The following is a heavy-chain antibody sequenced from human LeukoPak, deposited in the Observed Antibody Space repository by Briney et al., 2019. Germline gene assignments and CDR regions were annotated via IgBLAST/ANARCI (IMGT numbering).Heavy chain of an antibody. J-gene: IGHJ4*02. D-gene: IGHD5-12*01. Sequence: SQTLSLTCAISGDSVSSNSAAWNWIRQSPSRGLEWLGMTYYRSKWYNGYAVSVKSRVTINPDTSKNQCSLQLNSVTPEDTAVYYCARVFSSAYDTSFDYWGQGTLVTVYS. CDR1: GDSVSSNSAA. CDR2: TYYRSKWYN. V-gene: IGHV6-1*01. CDR3: ARVFSSAYDTSFDY.